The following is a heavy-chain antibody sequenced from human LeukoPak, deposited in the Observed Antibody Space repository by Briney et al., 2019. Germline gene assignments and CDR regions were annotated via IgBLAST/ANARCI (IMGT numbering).Heavy chain of an antibody. J-gene: IGHJ4*02. CDR3: ARSDDSSGYFDY. Sequence: ASVKVSCKASGYTYTSYAMHWVRQAPGQRLEWMGWINAGNGNTKYSQKFQGRVTMTRDTSTSTVYMELSSLRSEDTAAYYCARSDDSSGYFDYWGQGTLVTVSS. V-gene: IGHV1-3*01. D-gene: IGHD3-22*01. CDR1: GYTYTSYA. CDR2: INAGNGNT.